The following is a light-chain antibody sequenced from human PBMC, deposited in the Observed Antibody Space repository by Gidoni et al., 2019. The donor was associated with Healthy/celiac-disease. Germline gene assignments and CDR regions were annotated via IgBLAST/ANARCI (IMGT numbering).Light chain of an antibody. J-gene: IGLJ2*01. V-gene: IGLV2-11*01. CDR1: SSDVGGYNY. CDR3: CSYAGSYTFVV. Sequence: QPRSVSGSPGQSVTISCAGTSSDVGGYNYVSWYQQHPGKAPKLMIYDVSKRPSGVPDRFSGSKSGNTASLTISGLQAEDEADYYCCSYAGSYTFVVFGGGTKLTVL. CDR2: DVS.